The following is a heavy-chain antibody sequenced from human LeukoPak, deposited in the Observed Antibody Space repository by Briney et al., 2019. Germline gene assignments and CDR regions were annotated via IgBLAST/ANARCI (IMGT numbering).Heavy chain of an antibody. J-gene: IGHJ4*02. Sequence: PGGSLRLSCAASGFSISTYYMSWVRQAPGKGLEWVANIKQDGSEKCYGDSVKGRFTISRDNAKNSLYLQMSSLRVDDTAMYYCARHNNGYTYWGQGTLVTVSS. V-gene: IGHV3-7*03. CDR1: GFSISTYY. D-gene: IGHD5-24*01. CDR2: IKQDGSEK. CDR3: ARHNNGYTY.